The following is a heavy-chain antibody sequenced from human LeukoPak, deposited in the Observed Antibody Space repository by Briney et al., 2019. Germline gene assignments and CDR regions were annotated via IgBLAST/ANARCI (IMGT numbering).Heavy chain of an antibody. CDR2: IYSIGNT. D-gene: IGHD6-19*01. CDR3: ARHFAVAATEAFDL. CDR1: GGSVSSYY. J-gene: IGHJ3*01. Sequence: SETLSLTCTVSGGSVSSYYWSWIRQPPGKGLEWIGYIYSIGNTNYNPSLKTRVTISVDASQNQVSLNLSSVTAADTAVYYCARHFAVAATEAFDLWGQGTMVIVSS. V-gene: IGHV4-59*08.